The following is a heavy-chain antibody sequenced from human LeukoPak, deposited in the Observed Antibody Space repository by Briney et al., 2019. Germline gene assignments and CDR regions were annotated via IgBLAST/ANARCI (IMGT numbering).Heavy chain of an antibody. CDR2: INHSGST. V-gene: IGHV4-34*01. CDR1: GGSFSGYY. CDR3: ARQNKAPT. J-gene: IGHJ5*02. Sequence: TSETLSLTCAVYGGSFSGYYWSWIRQPPGKGLEWIGEINHSGSTNYNPSLKSRVTISVDTSKNQFSLKLSSVTAADTAVYYCARQNKAPTWRQGTLVAVSS.